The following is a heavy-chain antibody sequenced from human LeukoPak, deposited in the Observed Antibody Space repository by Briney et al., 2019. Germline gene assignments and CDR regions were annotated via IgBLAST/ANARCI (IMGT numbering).Heavy chain of an antibody. J-gene: IGHJ5*02. V-gene: IGHV1-2*02. D-gene: IGHD3-9*01. CDR1: GHTFSGYS. CDR2: INYNSGDT. Sequence: ASVKVSCKASGHTFSGYSMHWVRQAPGQGLEWMGWINYNSGDTNYIQKFQGRVTMTWDTSIRTAYMELSRLRSDDTAVYYCATTRGLFDWLLPWGQGTLVTVS. CDR3: ATTRGLFDWLLP.